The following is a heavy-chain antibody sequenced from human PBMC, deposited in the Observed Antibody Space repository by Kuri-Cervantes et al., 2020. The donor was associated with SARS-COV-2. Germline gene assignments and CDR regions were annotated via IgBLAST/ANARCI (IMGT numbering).Heavy chain of an antibody. CDR3: ARPGGFLDV. Sequence: ESLKISCVASGFTFNTYTINWVRQAPGKGLEWIGEINHSGSTNYNPSLKSRVTISVDTSKNQFSLNLSSVTAADTAVYYCARPGGFLDVWGKGTTVTVSS. CDR1: GFTFNTYT. CDR2: INHSGST. D-gene: IGHD4-23*01. J-gene: IGHJ6*04. V-gene: IGHV4-34*01.